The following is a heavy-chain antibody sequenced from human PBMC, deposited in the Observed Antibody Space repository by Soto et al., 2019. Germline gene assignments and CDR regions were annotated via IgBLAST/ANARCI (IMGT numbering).Heavy chain of an antibody. CDR3: ARDGGYCSGGSCLYRANWFDT. CDR1: GYTFTGYY. J-gene: IGHJ5*02. Sequence: GASVKVSCKASGYTFTGYYMHWVRQAPGQGLEWMGWINPNSGGTNYAQKFQGRVTMTRDTSISTAYMELSRLRSDDTAVYYCARDGGYCSGGSCLYRANWFDTWGQGTLVTVSS. CDR2: INPNSGGT. V-gene: IGHV1-2*02. D-gene: IGHD2-15*01.